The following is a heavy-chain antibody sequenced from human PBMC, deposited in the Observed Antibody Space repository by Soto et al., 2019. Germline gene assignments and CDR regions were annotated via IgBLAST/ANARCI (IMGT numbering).Heavy chain of an antibody. CDR1: GGSFSGYY. J-gene: IGHJ4*02. V-gene: IGHV4-34*01. CDR3: ARGRYYDSSGYYRY. D-gene: IGHD3-22*01. CDR2: INHSGST. Sequence: LSLTCAVYGGSFSGYYWSWIRQPPGKGLEWIGEINHSGSTNYNPSLKSRVTISVDTSKNQFSLKLSSVTAADTAVYYCARGRYYDSSGYYRYWGQGTLVTVS.